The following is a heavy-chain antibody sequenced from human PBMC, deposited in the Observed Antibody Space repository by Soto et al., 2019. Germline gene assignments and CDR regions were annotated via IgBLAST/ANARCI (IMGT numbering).Heavy chain of an antibody. CDR3: AREKSPKYYYGSSEDYFDY. CDR1: GGSISSGGYS. V-gene: IGHV4-30-2*01. CDR2: IYHSGST. D-gene: IGHD3-10*01. J-gene: IGHJ4*02. Sequence: SETLSLACAVSGGSISSGGYSWSWIRQPPGKGLEWIGYIYHSGSTYYNPSLKSRVTISVDRSKNQFSLKLSSVTAADTAVYYCAREKSPKYYYGSSEDYFDYWGQGTLVTVS.